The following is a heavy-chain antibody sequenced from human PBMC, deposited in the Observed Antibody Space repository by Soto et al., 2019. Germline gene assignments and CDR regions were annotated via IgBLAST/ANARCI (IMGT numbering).Heavy chain of an antibody. J-gene: IGHJ4*02. Sequence: VKVSCKASGGTFNSYAFSWVRQAPGQGLEWMGGIIPIFGTPNYAQKFQGRVTITADESTSTAYMELSGLRSEDTAVYYCARESRYCSGGSCYFLPGIDYWGQGTLVTVSS. CDR1: GGTFNSYA. D-gene: IGHD2-15*01. CDR2: IIPIFGTP. V-gene: IGHV1-69*13. CDR3: ARESRYCSGGSCYFLPGIDY.